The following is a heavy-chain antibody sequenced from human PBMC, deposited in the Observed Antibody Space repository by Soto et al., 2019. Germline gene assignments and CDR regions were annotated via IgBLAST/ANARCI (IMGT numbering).Heavy chain of an antibody. CDR3: ARGELWSY. D-gene: IGHD5-18*01. CDR2: FSDSGST. V-gene: IGHV4-34*01. J-gene: IGHJ4*02. CDR1: ECSIRGND. Sequence: VPLSLACAVSECSIRGNDLSLIRQPPGKGLEWIGEFSDSGSTNYNPSLKSRVTISEDMSKSQFSLKLSSVTAADTAVYYCARGELWSYWGQGNRVTVSA.